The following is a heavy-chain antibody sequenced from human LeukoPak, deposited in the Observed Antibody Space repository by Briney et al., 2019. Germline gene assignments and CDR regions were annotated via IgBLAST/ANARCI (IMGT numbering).Heavy chain of an antibody. Sequence: GGSLRLSCAASGITLSNAWMSWVRQAPGKGLEWVGRIKSKTEGGTTDYAAPVKGRFTISRDDSKNTLFLQMNSLKTEDTAVYYCTTAVLAAAGGRRFDPWGQGTLVTVSS. CDR1: GITLSNAW. D-gene: IGHD6-13*01. J-gene: IGHJ5*02. V-gene: IGHV3-15*01. CDR2: IKSKTEGGTT. CDR3: TTAVLAAAGGRRFDP.